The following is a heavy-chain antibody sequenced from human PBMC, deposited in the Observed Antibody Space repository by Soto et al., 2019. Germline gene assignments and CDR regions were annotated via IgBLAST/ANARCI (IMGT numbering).Heavy chain of an antibody. D-gene: IGHD3-10*01. Sequence: ASVKVSCKASGYTFTNYDIHWVRPATGQGLEWMGWMNPNSGNTGYAQKFQGRVTMTRNTSISTAYMELSSLRSEDPAVYYCARGGPGSRGFYYYYYYMDVWGKGTTVTVSS. J-gene: IGHJ6*03. V-gene: IGHV1-8*01. CDR3: ARGGPGSRGFYYYYYYMDV. CDR1: GYTFTNYD. CDR2: MNPNSGNT.